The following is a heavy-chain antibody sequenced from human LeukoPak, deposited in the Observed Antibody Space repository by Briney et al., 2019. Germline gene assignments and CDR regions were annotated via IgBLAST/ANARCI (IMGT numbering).Heavy chain of an antibody. V-gene: IGHV1-69*13. Sequence: ASVKVSCKASGYTFTSYGISWVRQAPGQGLEWMGGIIPIFGTANYAQKFQGRVTITADESTSTAYMQLSSLRSEDTAVYYCARDRGDGYNFFDYWGQGTLVTVSS. CDR3: ARDRGDGYNFFDY. J-gene: IGHJ4*02. CDR1: GYTFTSYG. D-gene: IGHD5-24*01. CDR2: IIPIFGTA.